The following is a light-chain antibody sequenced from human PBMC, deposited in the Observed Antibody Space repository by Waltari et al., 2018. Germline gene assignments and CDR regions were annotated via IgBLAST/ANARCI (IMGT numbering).Light chain of an antibody. V-gene: IGKV3-15*01. CDR2: GAS. J-gene: IGKJ2*03. CDR3: QQYSNWPMYS. CDR1: QSVSSS. Sequence: EIVLTQSPATLSLSPGERATLSCRASQSVSSSLAWYQQKPGQAPRPLIYGASSRATGSQDRVSGSGSGTDFTLTISSLEPEDFAVYYCQQYSNWPMYSFGQGTKVEIK.